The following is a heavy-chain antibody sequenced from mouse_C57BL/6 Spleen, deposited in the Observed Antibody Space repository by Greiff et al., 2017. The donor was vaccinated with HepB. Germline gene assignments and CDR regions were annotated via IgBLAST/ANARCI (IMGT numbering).Heavy chain of an antibody. Sequence: VQLQQSGAELVRPGASVTLSCKASGYTFTDYEMHWVKQTPVHGLEWIGAIDPETGGTAYNQKFKGKAILTADKSSSTAYMELRSLTSEDSAVYYCTRGFYYAMDYWGQRTSVTVSS. J-gene: IGHJ4*01. CDR3: TRGFYYAMDY. CDR2: IDPETGGT. V-gene: IGHV1-15*01. CDR1: GYTFTDYE.